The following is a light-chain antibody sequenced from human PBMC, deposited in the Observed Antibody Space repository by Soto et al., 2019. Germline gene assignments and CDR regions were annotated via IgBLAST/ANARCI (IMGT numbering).Light chain of an antibody. Sequence: EIVLTQSPATLSLSPGERATLSCRASQSVSSYLAWYQHKPGQAPRLLIYGASTRATGIPARFSGSGSGTDFTLTISSLQPEDFATYYCQQANSFPTFGQGTRLEIK. CDR3: QQANSFPT. J-gene: IGKJ5*01. CDR2: GAS. CDR1: QSVSSY. V-gene: IGKV3-11*01.